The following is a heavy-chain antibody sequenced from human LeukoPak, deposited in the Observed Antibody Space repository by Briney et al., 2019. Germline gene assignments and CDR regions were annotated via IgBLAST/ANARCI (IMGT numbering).Heavy chain of an antibody. CDR1: GGSISSSSYY. J-gene: IGHJ5*02. CDR2: FRYSGNT. CDR3: ARASYDSSGYTSWTLDP. V-gene: IGHV4-39*07. D-gene: IGHD3-22*01. Sequence: SETLSLTCTVSGGSISSSSYYWGWIRQTPGKGLEWIESFRYSGNTNYNPSLKSRVTISVDTSKNQFSLKLSSVTAADTAVYYCARASYDSSGYTSWTLDPWGQGTLVTVSS.